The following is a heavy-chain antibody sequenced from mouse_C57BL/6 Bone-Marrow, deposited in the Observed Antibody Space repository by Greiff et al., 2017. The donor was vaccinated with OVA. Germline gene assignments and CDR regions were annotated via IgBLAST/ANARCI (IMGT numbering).Heavy chain of an antibody. Sequence: QVQLQQPGAELVKPGASVKMSCKASGYTFTSYWITWVKRRPGQGLEWIGDIYPGSGSTNYNEKFKSKATLTVDTSSSTAYMQLSSLTSEDSAVYYCERWDGYGAYWYFDVWGKGTTVTVSS. V-gene: IGHV1-55*01. J-gene: IGHJ1*03. CDR3: ERWDGYGAYWYFDV. D-gene: IGHD2-3*01. CDR1: GYTFTSYW. CDR2: IYPGSGST.